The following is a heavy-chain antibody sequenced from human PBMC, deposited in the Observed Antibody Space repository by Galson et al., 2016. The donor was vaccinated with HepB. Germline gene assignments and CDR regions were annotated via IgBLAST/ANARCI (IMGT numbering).Heavy chain of an antibody. Sequence: PALVKPTQTLTLTCTFSGFSLTSSGMFVNWIRQPPGKAPEWLALIDWDDGIHYTSSQKTRLTISKDTSKRQVVLSMTNVDPMDTATYYCARSRDFVMDVWGQGVTVTVS. CDR1: GFSLTSSGMF. J-gene: IGHJ6*02. CDR3: ARSRDFVMDV. D-gene: IGHD2-15*01. V-gene: IGHV2-70*01. CDR2: IDWDDGI.